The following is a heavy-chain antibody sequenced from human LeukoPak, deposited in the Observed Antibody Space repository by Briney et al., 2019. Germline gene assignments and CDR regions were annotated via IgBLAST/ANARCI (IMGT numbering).Heavy chain of an antibody. D-gene: IGHD3-16*02. J-gene: IGHJ4*02. Sequence: SETLSLTCAVYGGSFSGYYWSWIRQPPGKGLEWIGEINHSGSTNYNPSLKSRVTISVDTSKNQFSLKLSSVTAADTAVYYCARGPMVRFGGVIVGYFDYWGQGTLVTVSS. CDR1: GGSFSGYY. V-gene: IGHV4-34*01. CDR3: ARGPMVRFGGVIVGYFDY. CDR2: INHSGST.